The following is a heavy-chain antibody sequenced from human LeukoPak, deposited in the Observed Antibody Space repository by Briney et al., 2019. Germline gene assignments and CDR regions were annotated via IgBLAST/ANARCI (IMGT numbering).Heavy chain of an antibody. Sequence: SETLSLTCTVSGVSISSSNSYWSWLRQPAGKGLEWIGRIYTSGSTDYNPSLRSRVTISVDTSKNQFSLNLSSVTAADTAVYYCARVTVGIRGLHFDNWGQGTLVTVSS. D-gene: IGHD4-23*01. CDR2: IYTSGST. CDR1: GVSISSSNSY. J-gene: IGHJ4*02. V-gene: IGHV4-61*02. CDR3: ARVTVGIRGLHFDN.